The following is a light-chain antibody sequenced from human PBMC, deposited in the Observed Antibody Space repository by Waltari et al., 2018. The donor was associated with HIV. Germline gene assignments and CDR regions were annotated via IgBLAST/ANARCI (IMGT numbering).Light chain of an antibody. CDR2: NTD. V-gene: IGLV1-44*01. J-gene: IGLJ1*01. CDR1: SSNVGSTT. CDR3: AVWDDSLNAYV. Sequence: QSVLTQPPSSSGTPGQRLPISWSGSSSNVGSTTVNWYQHLPGAAPKLLILNTDERPSGVPDRFSGSKSGTSASLAISGLQSEDEADYYCAVWDDSLNAYVFGTGTTVTVL.